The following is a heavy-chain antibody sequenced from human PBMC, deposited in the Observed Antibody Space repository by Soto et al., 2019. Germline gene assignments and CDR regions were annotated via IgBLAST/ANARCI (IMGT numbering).Heavy chain of an antibody. J-gene: IGHJ4*02. CDR3: APVPLYCSGGSCYYPY. Sequence: GSLRLSCAASGFTFSSYAMSWVRQAPGKGLEWVSAISGSGGSTYYADSVKGRFTISRDNSKNTLYLQMNSLRAEDTAVYYCAPVPLYCSGGSCYYPYWGQGTLVTVS. CDR1: GFTFSSYA. D-gene: IGHD2-15*01. CDR2: ISGSGGST. V-gene: IGHV3-23*01.